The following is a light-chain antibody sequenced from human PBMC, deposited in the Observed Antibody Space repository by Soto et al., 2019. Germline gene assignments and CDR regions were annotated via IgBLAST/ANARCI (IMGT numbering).Light chain of an antibody. CDR1: QNVRSN. V-gene: IGKV3-15*01. J-gene: IGKJ4*01. CDR2: DAS. Sequence: EIVMTQSPATLSVSPGERATLSCRASQNVRSNLAWYHQKPGQAPRLLISDASTRATGIPARFSGSGSGTEFTLTITSLQSEDFAVYYCQQYDNWTLSFGGGTRVEIK. CDR3: QQYDNWTLS.